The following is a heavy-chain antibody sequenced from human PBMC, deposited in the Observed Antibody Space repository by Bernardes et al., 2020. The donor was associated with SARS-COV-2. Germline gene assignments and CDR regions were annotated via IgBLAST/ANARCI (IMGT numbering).Heavy chain of an antibody. CDR2: ISPDGGST. CDR1: GFTFSSYA. CDR3: VKISIAAAGADY. V-gene: IGHV3-64D*08. D-gene: IGHD6-13*01. Sequence: GGSLRLSCSTSGFTFSSYAMHWVRQAPGKGLEYVSAISPDGGSTYYADSVKGRFTISRDNSKNTLYLQMSSLRAEDTAVYYCVKISIAAAGADYWGQGTLLTVSS. J-gene: IGHJ4*02.